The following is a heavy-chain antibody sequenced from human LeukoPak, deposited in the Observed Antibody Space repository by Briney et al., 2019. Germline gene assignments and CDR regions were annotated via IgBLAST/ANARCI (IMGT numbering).Heavy chain of an antibody. CDR3: ATINVVVPAAEMDV. D-gene: IGHD2-2*01. V-gene: IGHV4-59*12. Sequence: PSETLSLTCNVSGDSISGYFWTWIRQPPGKGLEWIGNVHYSGKTDYNPSLRSRLSISIDTSNNFFSLKMNAVTAADTAVYYCATINVVVPAAEMDVWGKGTTVTVSS. J-gene: IGHJ6*04. CDR2: VHYSGKT. CDR1: GDSISGYF.